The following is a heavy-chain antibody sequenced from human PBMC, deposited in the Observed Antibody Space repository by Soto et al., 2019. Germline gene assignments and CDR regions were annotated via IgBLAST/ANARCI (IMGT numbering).Heavy chain of an antibody. CDR3: ARDWGWFGELLNAFDI. Sequence: GGSLRLSCAASGFTFSSYSMNWVRQAPWKGLEWVSYISSSSSTIYYADSVKGRFTISRDNAKNSLYLQMNSLRDEDTAVYYCARDWGWFGELLNAFDIWGQGTMVTVSS. J-gene: IGHJ3*02. D-gene: IGHD3-10*01. V-gene: IGHV3-48*02. CDR1: GFTFSSYS. CDR2: ISSSSSTI.